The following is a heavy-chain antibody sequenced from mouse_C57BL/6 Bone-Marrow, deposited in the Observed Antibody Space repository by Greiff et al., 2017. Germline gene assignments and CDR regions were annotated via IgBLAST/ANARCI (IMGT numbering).Heavy chain of an antibody. CDR3: TTTARAY. CDR2: SDHENGVP. V-gene: IGHV14-4*01. D-gene: IGHD3-3*01. J-gene: IGHJ3*01. Sequence: EVQLQQSGAELVRPGASVKLSCPASGFIIKDDYMHWVKQRPEQGLEWIGWSDHENGVPEYASKFQGKASITADTSSNTAYRQLSGLTSEDSAVYYCTTTARAYWGQGTLVTVSA. CDR1: GFIIKDDY.